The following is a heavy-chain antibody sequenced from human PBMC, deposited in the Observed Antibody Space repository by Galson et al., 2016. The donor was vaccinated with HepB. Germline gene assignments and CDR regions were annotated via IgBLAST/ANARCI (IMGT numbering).Heavy chain of an antibody. J-gene: IGHJ4*02. V-gene: IGHV3-30*18. Sequence: SLRLSCAASGFTFDIYGMHWVRQAPGKGLEWVAVTSYDGLNRYYVDSVKGRFTISKDNSKNTLYLQMDSLRVEDTAVYYCAKTIVMHGTGWREVDSWGQGTLVTVSS. D-gene: IGHD4/OR15-4a*01. CDR1: GFTFDIYG. CDR3: AKTIVMHGTGWREVDS. CDR2: TSYDGLNR.